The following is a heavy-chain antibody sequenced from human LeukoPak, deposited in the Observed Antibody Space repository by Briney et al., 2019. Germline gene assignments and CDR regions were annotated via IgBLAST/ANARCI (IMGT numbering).Heavy chain of an antibody. J-gene: IGHJ6*03. CDR2: IQYDGSDT. D-gene: IGHD2-15*01. Sequence: PGGSLRLSRAASGFTFSSYGMYWVRQAPGKGLEWVAFIQYDGSDTYYTDSMKGRFTISRDNSKNTLFLQMNNLRAEDTALYYCAKRDCSGSGCGYYYMGVWGKGTTVTVSS. CDR3: AKRDCSGSGCGYYYMGV. V-gene: IGHV3-30*02. CDR1: GFTFSSYG.